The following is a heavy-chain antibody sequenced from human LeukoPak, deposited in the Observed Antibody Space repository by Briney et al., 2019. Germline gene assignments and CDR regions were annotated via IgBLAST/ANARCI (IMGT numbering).Heavy chain of an antibody. CDR3: ASRSPSLPWALDY. D-gene: IGHD1-26*01. J-gene: IGHJ4*02. CDR2: TTTGGSTI. CDR1: GFTFSTYE. V-gene: IGHV3-48*03. Sequence: PGGSLRLSCAASGFTFSTYEINWVRQAPGKGLEWVSYTTTGGSTIYHADSVKGRFTISRDNAKNSLYLQMNSLRAEDTAVYYCASRSPSLPWALDYWGQGTLVTVSS.